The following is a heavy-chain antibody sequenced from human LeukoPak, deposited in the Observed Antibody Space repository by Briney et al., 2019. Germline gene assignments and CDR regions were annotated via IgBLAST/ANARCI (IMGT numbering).Heavy chain of an antibody. Sequence: AASVKVSCKASGGTFSSYAISWVRQAPGQGLEWMGGIIPIFGTANYARKFQGRVTITADESTSTAYMELSSLRSEDTAVYYCARGAYYGSEITYGMDVWGKGTTVTVSS. CDR3: ARGAYYGSEITYGMDV. CDR2: IIPIFGTA. CDR1: GGTFSSYA. J-gene: IGHJ6*04. D-gene: IGHD3-10*01. V-gene: IGHV1-69*01.